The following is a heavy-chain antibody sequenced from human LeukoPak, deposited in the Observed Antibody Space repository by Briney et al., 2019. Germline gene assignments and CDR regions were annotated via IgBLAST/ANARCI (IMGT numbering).Heavy chain of an antibody. CDR2: INTSGNS. V-gene: IGHV4-4*07. Sequence: SETLSLTCTVSGGSISSYYWSWIRQPAGKGLEGIGRINTSGNSNYNPSLRSRVTMSVDTSKNQFSLNLSSVTAADTAVYYCAREGGGPRWLDPWGQGALVTVSS. D-gene: IGHD6-25*01. CDR1: GGSISSYY. CDR3: AREGGGPRWLDP. J-gene: IGHJ5*02.